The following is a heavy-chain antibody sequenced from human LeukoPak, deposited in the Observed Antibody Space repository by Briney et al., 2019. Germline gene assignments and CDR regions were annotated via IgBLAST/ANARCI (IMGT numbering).Heavy chain of an antibody. V-gene: IGHV3-23*01. D-gene: IGHD3-3*01. Sequence: GGSLRLSCAASGFTFSDYAMNWVRQAPGKGLEWVSGISGSGGSTYYADSVKGRFTISRDSSKNTLYLQMNSLRAEDTAVYYCAKDFWSGYPLTFHYWGQGTLVTVSS. CDR2: ISGSGGST. CDR3: AKDFWSGYPLTFHY. CDR1: GFTFSDYA. J-gene: IGHJ4*02.